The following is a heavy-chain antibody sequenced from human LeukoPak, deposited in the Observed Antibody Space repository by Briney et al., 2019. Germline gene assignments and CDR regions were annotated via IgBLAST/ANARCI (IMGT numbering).Heavy chain of an antibody. Sequence: PSETLSLTCAVSGYSISSGYYWGWIRQPQGKGLEWIGSIYHSGSTYYNPSLKSRVTISVDTSKNQFSLKLSSVTAADTAVYYCARLTVRGPSYMDVWGKGTTVTVSS. CDR3: ARLTVRGPSYMDV. D-gene: IGHD3-10*01. CDR1: GYSISSGYY. J-gene: IGHJ6*03. CDR2: IYHSGST. V-gene: IGHV4-38-2*01.